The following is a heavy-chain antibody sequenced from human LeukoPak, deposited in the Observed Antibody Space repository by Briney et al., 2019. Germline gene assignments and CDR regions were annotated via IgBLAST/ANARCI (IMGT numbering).Heavy chain of an antibody. CDR2: VIPMFGTT. V-gene: IGHV1-69*01. D-gene: IGHD3-9*01. CDR3: ARRGVNTDYYDIATNSYSPRYYFDF. J-gene: IGHJ4*02. Sequence: SVKVSCKASGGTFSRFSINWLRQAPGQGLEWMGGVIPMFGTTDYAQKFQGRVTITADESTSTAYMELSSLRSEDTAVYYCARRGVNTDYYDIATNSYSPRYYFDFWGQGTLVTVSS. CDR1: GGTFSRFS.